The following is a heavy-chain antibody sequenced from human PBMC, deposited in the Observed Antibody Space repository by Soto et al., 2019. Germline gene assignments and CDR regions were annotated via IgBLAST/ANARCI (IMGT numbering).Heavy chain of an antibody. Sequence: ESGPTLVNPTQTLTLTCTFSGFSLSTSGMCVSWIRQPPGKALEWLARIDWDDDKYYSTSLKTRLTISKDTSKNQVVLTMTNMDPAETATYYWARISLTGDYGIDYWGQGTLVTVSS. CDR2: IDWDDDK. CDR1: GFSLSTSGMC. J-gene: IGHJ4*02. D-gene: IGHD4-17*01. CDR3: ARISLTGDYGIDY. V-gene: IGHV2-70*11.